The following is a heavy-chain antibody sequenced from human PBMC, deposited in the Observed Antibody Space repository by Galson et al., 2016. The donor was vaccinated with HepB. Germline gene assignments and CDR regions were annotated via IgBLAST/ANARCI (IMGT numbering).Heavy chain of an antibody. J-gene: IGHJ4*02. V-gene: IGHV3-23*01. CDR1: GFAFSAYG. CDR2: ISTSGGST. Sequence: SLRLSCAASGFAFSAYGMTWVRQAPRKGLEWVAAISTSGGSTDYADSVRGRFTISRDNSKNMLYLQMNSLRAEDSALYYCAKGTTRLGDNWGQGILCTVSS. D-gene: IGHD4-11*01. CDR3: AKGTTRLGDN.